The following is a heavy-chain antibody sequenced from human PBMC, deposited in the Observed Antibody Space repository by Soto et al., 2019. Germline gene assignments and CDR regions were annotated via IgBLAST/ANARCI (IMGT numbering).Heavy chain of an antibody. CDR3: ARVHVMVVAGSTFDY. D-gene: IGHD6-19*01. J-gene: IGHJ4*01. CDR2: IYHGGTT. CDR1: GYSIISGSY. Sequence: SEPLSLTCTVSGYSIISGSYWAWILHPPGKGPEWIASIYHGGTTFYNPSLKSRITISVDTSNNQFSLKLTSVTAADTAVYYCARVHVMVVAGSTFDYWGHGTLVTVSS. V-gene: IGHV4-38-2*02.